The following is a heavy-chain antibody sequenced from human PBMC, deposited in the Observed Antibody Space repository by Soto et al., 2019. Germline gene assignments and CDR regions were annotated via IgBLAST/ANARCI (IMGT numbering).Heavy chain of an antibody. J-gene: IGHJ4*02. CDR3: ARGPYCSSTSCYSFFDY. CDR1: GGSISSYY. Sequence: PSETLSLTCTVSGGSISSYYWSWIRQPPGKGLEWIGYIYYSGSTNYNPSLKSRVTISVDTSKNQFSLKLSSVTAADTAVYYCARGPYCSSTSCYSFFDYWGQGTLVTVSS. CDR2: IYYSGST. V-gene: IGHV4-59*01. D-gene: IGHD2-2*01.